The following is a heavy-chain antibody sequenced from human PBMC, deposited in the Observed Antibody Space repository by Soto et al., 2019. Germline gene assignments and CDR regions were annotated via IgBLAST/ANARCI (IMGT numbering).Heavy chain of an antibody. D-gene: IGHD5-18*01. J-gene: IGHJ4*02. V-gene: IGHV3-23*01. CDR1: GFTISNYV. CDR3: AKGERGYSYGQPLDY. Sequence: EVQLLESGGGLVQSGGSLRLSCAASGFTISNYVMSWVRQVPGKGLEWVSAITGTGGTTYYADSVKGRFTISRDNSKNTLYLQMNSLRVEDSAVYYCAKGERGYSYGQPLDYWGQGTLVTVSS. CDR2: ITGTGGTT.